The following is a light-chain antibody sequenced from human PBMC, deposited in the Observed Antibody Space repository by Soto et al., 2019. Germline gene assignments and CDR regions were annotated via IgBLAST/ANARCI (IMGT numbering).Light chain of an antibody. V-gene: IGLV1-44*01. CDR2: SND. CDR3: SAWDASLNDYV. Sequence: QSVLTQSPSASGTPGQRVSISCSGSTSNIGTNTVSWYQHVPGTAPKLLIYSNDQRPSGVPDRFSGSKSGTSASLAITGLQSEDEADYYCSAWDASLNDYVFGTGTKLTVL. CDR1: TSNIGTNT. J-gene: IGLJ1*01.